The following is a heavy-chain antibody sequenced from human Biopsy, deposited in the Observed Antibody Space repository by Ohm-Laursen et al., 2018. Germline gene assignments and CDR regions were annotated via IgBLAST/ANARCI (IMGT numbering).Heavy chain of an antibody. D-gene: IGHD3-3*01. CDR1: GGSIISYY. CDR2: VYNGGTT. V-gene: IGHV4-59*01. J-gene: IGHJ5*01. Sequence: GTLSLTCSVSGGSIISYYWTWIRQPPGKGLEWIGHVYNGGTTNYNPSLKSRVTISKDTSKNQFPLQVNSVTAADTAVYYCARTPRDSFWSGSYKRGLWFDPWGQGTLVIVSS. CDR3: ARTPRDSFWSGSYKRGLWFDP.